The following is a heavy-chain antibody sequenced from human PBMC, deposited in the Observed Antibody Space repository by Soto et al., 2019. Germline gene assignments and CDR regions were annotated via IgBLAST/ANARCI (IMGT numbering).Heavy chain of an antibody. CDR2: ISYDGSNK. D-gene: IGHD3-3*01. V-gene: IGHV3-30-3*01. CDR3: ARVGDSRITIFGVVPLFGMDV. CDR1: GFTFSSYA. J-gene: IGHJ6*02. Sequence: RRLSCAASGFTFSSYAMHWVRQAPGKGLEWVAVISYDGSNKYYADSVKGRFTISRDNSKNTLYLQMNSLRAEDTAVYYCARVGDSRITIFGVVPLFGMDVWGQGTTVTVSS.